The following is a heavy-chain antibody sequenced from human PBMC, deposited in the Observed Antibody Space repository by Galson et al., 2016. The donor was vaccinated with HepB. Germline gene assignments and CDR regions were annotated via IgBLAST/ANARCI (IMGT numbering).Heavy chain of an antibody. CDR3: ARKSWSAFDF. Sequence: SLRLSCAASGFTFSSYAMHWVRQPPGKGLEWVAVIWYETSDKDYADSVKGRFTISRDNSKNTLYLQMNSLRAEDTAVYYCARKSWSAFDFWGRGTAVTVSS. CDR2: IWYETSDK. V-gene: IGHV3-33*01. CDR1: GFTFSSYA. D-gene: IGHD6-13*01. J-gene: IGHJ3*01.